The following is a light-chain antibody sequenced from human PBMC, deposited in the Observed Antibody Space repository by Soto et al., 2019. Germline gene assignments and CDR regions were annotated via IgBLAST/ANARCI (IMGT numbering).Light chain of an antibody. CDR2: GAS. V-gene: IGKV3-20*01. Sequence: EIVLTQSPGTLSLSPGERATLSYRASQSVSSSYLAWYQQKPGQAPRLLIYGASSRATGIPARFSGSGSGTDFTLTINRLEPEDFALYYCQQYGSSPPTFGQGTKVDIK. CDR1: QSVSSSY. J-gene: IGKJ1*01. CDR3: QQYGSSPPT.